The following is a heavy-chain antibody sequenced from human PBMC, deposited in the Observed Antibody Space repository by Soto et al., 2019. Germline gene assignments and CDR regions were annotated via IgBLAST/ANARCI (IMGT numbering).Heavy chain of an antibody. Sequence: GGSLRLSCAASGFTFSSYSMNWVRQAPGKGLEWVSSISSSSSYIYYADSVKGRFTISRDNAKNSLYLQMNSLRAEDTAVYYCASLEYSSSSKGREDYYYYMDVWGKGTTVTVSS. CDR1: GFTFSSYS. CDR2: ISSSSSYI. V-gene: IGHV3-21*01. CDR3: ASLEYSSSSKGREDYYYYMDV. D-gene: IGHD6-6*01. J-gene: IGHJ6*03.